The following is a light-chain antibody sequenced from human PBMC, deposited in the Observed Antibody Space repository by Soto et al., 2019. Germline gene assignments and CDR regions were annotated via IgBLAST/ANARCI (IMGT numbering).Light chain of an antibody. Sequence: EIVLTQSPGILSLSPGERAALSCRASQSVSNNYLAWYQQRPGQAPRLLIYGASTRATGIPDRFSGSGSGTDFTFTISRLEPEDFSVYSCQQYGNSPYTFGQGTNLEIK. CDR3: QQYGNSPYT. J-gene: IGKJ2*01. CDR2: GAS. V-gene: IGKV3-20*01. CDR1: QSVSNNY.